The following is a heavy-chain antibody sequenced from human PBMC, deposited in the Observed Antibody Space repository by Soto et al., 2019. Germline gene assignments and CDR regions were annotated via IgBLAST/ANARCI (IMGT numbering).Heavy chain of an antibody. CDR2: ISYDGSNK. Sequence: GGSLRLSCAASGFTFSSYAMHWVRQAPGKGLEWVAVISYDGSNKYYADSVKGRFTISRDNSKNTLYLQMNSLRAEDTAVYYCARSTRGYCSSTSCYVGYYYYGMDVWGQGTTVTVSS. D-gene: IGHD2-2*01. CDR1: GFTFSSYA. V-gene: IGHV3-30-3*01. CDR3: ARSTRGYCSSTSCYVGYYYYGMDV. J-gene: IGHJ6*02.